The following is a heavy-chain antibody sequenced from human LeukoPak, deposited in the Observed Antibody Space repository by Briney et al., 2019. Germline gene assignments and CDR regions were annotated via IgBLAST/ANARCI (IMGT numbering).Heavy chain of an antibody. CDR3: ARGGGNLSFDY. CDR1: GFIVSSSY. CDR2: IYSSGST. D-gene: IGHD4-23*01. V-gene: IGHV3-66*01. J-gene: IGHJ4*02. Sequence: GGSLRLSCAASGFIVSSSYMSWVRQAPGKGLGWVSVIYSSGSTDYADSVKGRFTISRDNSKNTLSLQMNSLRAEDTAVYYCARGGGNLSFDYWGQGTLVTVSS.